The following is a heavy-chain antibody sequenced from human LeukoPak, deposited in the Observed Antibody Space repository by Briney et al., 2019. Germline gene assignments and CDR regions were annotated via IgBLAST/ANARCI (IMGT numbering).Heavy chain of an antibody. CDR3: ATGLRAADKN. D-gene: IGHD6-13*01. CDR2: VISKIEGAIT. Sequence: GGSQRLSCAPSVHSFSITWAGWVRRAPGGGLEWVGRVISKIEGAITNYAAPVKARLPISRDDSKNTLYLQMNSLKAEDAAVYYCATGLRAADKNWGLGTLVTVSS. CDR1: VHSFSITW. J-gene: IGHJ4*02. V-gene: IGHV3-15*01.